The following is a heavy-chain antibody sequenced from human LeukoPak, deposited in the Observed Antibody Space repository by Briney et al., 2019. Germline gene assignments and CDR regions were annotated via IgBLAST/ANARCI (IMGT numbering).Heavy chain of an antibody. CDR2: ISHDGSYQ. D-gene: IGHD1-14*01. CDR3: LPELGAKNYFDY. CDR1: GFTFSGHA. J-gene: IGHJ4*02. Sequence: GGSLRLSCAASGFTFSGHAMHWVRQAPGKGLELLAYISHDGSYQYHVDSVKGRFTVSRDNSKNTLYLQMNSLSAEDSAVYYCLPELGAKNYFDYWGQGALVTVSS. V-gene: IGHV3-30*03.